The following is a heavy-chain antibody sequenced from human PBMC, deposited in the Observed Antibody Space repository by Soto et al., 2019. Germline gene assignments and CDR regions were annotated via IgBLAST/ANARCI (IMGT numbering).Heavy chain of an antibody. CDR2: IYHSGST. Sequence: PSGRLSLTCAVSGDSMYISGYSWSWIRQPPGKGLEWIGYIYHSGSTYYNPSLKSRVTISVDRSKNQFSLKLSSVTAADTAVYYRARVPDRWGQGTLVTVSS. V-gene: IGHV4-30-2*01. CDR1: GDSMYISGYS. D-gene: IGHD2-2*01. J-gene: IGHJ5*02. CDR3: ARVPDR.